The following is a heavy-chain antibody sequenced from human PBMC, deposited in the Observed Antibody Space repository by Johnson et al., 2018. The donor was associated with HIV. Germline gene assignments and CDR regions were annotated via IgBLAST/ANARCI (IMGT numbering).Heavy chain of an antibody. D-gene: IGHD3-16*02. CDR1: GFTFSSYA. V-gene: IGHV3-30*04. Sequence: QVQLVESGGGVVQPGRSLRLSCAASGFTFSSYAMHWVRQAPGKGLEWVAVISYDGSNKYYADSVKGRFTISRDNSKNTLYLQMNSLRDEDTAVYYCARESIEGLSGAFDIWGQGTMVTVSS. CDR3: ARESIEGLSGAFDI. J-gene: IGHJ3*02. CDR2: ISYDGSNK.